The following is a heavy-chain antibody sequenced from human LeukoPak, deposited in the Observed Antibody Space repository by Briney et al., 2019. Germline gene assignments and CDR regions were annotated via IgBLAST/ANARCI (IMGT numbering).Heavy chain of an antibody. Sequence: GSLRLSFAASGFPFYDYGMSWVRQAPGKGLEWVSGINWNGGSTGYADSVKGRFTISRDNAKNSLYLQMNSLRAEDTALYYCARDRYCSGTSCYTGDWFDPWGQGTLVTVSS. J-gene: IGHJ5*02. D-gene: IGHD2-2*02. CDR1: GFPFYDYG. V-gene: IGHV3-20*03. CDR3: ARDRYCSGTSCYTGDWFDP. CDR2: INWNGGST.